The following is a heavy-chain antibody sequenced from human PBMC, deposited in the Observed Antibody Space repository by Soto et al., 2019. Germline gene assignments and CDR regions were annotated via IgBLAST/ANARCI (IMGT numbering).Heavy chain of an antibody. V-gene: IGHV1-8*01. D-gene: IGHD2-2*01. CDR1: GYTFTSYD. CDR3: ARRYYSSTSCPDAFDI. Sequence: ASVKVSCKASGYTFTSYDINWVRQATGQGLEWMGWMNPNSGNTGYAQKFQGRVTMTRNTSISTAYMELSSLRSEDTAVYYCARRYYSSTSCPDAFDIWGQGTMVTVSS. CDR2: MNPNSGNT. J-gene: IGHJ3*02.